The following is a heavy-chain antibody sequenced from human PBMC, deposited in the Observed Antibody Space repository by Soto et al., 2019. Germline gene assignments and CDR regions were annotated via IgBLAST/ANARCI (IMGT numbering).Heavy chain of an antibody. J-gene: IGHJ5*02. CDR3: ARGVGSGSYYNQYNWFDP. CDR1: GYTFTNYA. D-gene: IGHD3-10*01. Sequence: GASVKVSCKASGYTFTNYAIHWVRQAPGQRLEWMGWINAGNGNTKYAQKLQGRVTMTTDTSTSTAYMELRSLRSDDTAVYYCARGVGSGSYYNQYNWFDPWGQGTLVTVSS. CDR2: INAGNGNT. V-gene: IGHV1-18*01.